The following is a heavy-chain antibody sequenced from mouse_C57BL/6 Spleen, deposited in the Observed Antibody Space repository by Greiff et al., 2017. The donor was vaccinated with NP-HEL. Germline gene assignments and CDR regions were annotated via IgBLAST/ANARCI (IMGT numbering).Heavy chain of an antibody. CDR2: IYPRSGNT. CDR1: GYTFTSYG. J-gene: IGHJ3*01. CDR3: ARSLNYDYPWFAY. V-gene: IGHV1-81*01. Sequence: QVQLQQSGAELARPGASVKLSCKASGYTFTSYGISWVKQRTGQGLEWIGEIYPRSGNTYYNEKFKGKATLTADKSSSTAYMELRSLTSEDSAVYFCARSLNYDYPWFAYWGQGTLVTVSA. D-gene: IGHD2-4*01.